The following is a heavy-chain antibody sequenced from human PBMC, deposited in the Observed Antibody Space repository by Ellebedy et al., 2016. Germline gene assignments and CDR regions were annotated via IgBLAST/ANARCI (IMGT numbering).Heavy chain of an antibody. V-gene: IGHV3-11*01. D-gene: IGHD3-3*01. J-gene: IGHJ4*02. CDR2: FSKSGSAM. CDR1: GFTFSDYY. Sequence: GGSLRLSCAASGFTFSDYYMTWIRQAPGKGLEWVSYFSKSGSAMYYADSVKGRFTISRDNAKNSLFLQMNSLRAEDTAVYYCAKWSGGVDSWGQGTLVTVSA. CDR3: AKWSGGVDS.